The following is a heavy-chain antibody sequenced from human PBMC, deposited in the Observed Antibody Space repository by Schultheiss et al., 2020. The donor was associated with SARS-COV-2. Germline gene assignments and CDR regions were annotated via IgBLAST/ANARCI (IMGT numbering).Heavy chain of an antibody. V-gene: IGHV1-18*01. CDR3: ARGGDYSSSWYDYYYYYGMDV. Sequence: ASVKVSCKASGGTFSSYAISWVRQAPGQGLEWMGWISAYNGNTNYAQKLQGRVTMTTDTSTSTAYMELRSLRSDDTAVYYCARGGDYSSSWYDYYYYYGMDVWGQGTTVTVSS. D-gene: IGHD6-13*01. CDR1: GGTFSSYA. CDR2: ISAYNGNT. J-gene: IGHJ6*02.